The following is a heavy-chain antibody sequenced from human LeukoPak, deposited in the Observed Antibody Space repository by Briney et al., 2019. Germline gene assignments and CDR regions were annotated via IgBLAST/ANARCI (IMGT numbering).Heavy chain of an antibody. D-gene: IGHD4-17*01. Sequence: GGSLRLSCAASGFTFSDYYMSWIRQAPGKGLEWVSYISSSGSTIYYADSVNGRFTISRDNAKNSLYLQMNSLRAEDTAVYYCARTYGDYAGDWYFDLWGRGTLVTVSS. CDR3: ARTYGDYAGDWYFDL. CDR1: GFTFSDYY. J-gene: IGHJ2*01. V-gene: IGHV3-11*01. CDR2: ISSSGSTI.